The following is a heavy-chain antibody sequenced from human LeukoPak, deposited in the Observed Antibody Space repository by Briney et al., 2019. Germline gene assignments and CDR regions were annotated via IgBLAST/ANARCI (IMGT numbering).Heavy chain of an antibody. D-gene: IGHD3-10*01. CDR3: ARVGSVRGVISGGFFDYYYYYMDV. CDR2: ISGSVGST. V-gene: IGHV3-23*01. J-gene: IGHJ6*03. CDR1: GFSFSSYG. Sequence: GGSLRLSCAASGFSFSSYGMSWVRQAPGKGLEWVSAISGSVGSTYYADSVKGRFTISRDNSKNTLYLQMNSLRAEDTAVYYCARVGSVRGVISGGFFDYYYYYMDVWGKGTTVTISS.